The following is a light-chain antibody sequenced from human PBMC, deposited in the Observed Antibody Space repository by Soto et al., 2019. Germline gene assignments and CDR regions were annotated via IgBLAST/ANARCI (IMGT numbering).Light chain of an antibody. Sequence: QSVLTQPASVSGSPGQSITISCTGTSSDIGSYNLVSWYQQHPAKAPKLIIYEVTERPSGVSNRFSGSKSGNTASLTISGLQAEDEADYYCCSYAGSSTFQYVFGTGTKVTVL. CDR3: CSYAGSSTFQYV. J-gene: IGLJ1*01. CDR2: EVT. V-gene: IGLV2-23*02. CDR1: SSDIGSYNL.